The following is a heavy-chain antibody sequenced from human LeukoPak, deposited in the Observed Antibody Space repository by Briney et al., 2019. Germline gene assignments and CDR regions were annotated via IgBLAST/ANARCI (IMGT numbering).Heavy chain of an antibody. Sequence: SVKVSCKASEGTLSSYAISWVRQAPGQGLEWMGGIIPIFGTANYAQKFQGRVTITADKSTSTAYMELSSLSSEDTAVYYCAGDGGYYDYVWGSYRFDYWGQGTLVTVSS. CDR2: IIPIFGTA. J-gene: IGHJ4*02. CDR1: EGTLSSYA. CDR3: AGDGGYYDYVWGSYRFDY. D-gene: IGHD3-16*02. V-gene: IGHV1-69*06.